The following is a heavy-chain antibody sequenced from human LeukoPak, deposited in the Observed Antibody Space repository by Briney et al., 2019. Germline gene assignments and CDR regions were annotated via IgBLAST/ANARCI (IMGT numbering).Heavy chain of an antibody. D-gene: IGHD3-10*01. CDR3: ARDVVRGVIGFDY. CDR2: IYYSGST. CDR1: GGSISSYY. V-gene: IGHV4-59*12. J-gene: IGHJ4*02. Sequence: SETLSLTCTVSGGSISSYYWSWIRQPPGKGLEWIGYIYYSGSTNYNPSLKSRVTISVDTSKNQFSLKLSSVTAADTAVYYCARDVVRGVIGFDYWGQGTLVTVSS.